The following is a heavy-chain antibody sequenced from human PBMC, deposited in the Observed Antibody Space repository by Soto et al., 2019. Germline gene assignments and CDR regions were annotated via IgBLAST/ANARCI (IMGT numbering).Heavy chain of an antibody. J-gene: IGHJ5*02. CDR3: TRRGGGGYGVFMIDWLDP. D-gene: IGHD3-3*01. CDR2: IHHSGST. Sequence: SETLSLTCTVSGGSISSSNYFWGWIRQPPGKGLEWIGEIHHSGSTNYNPSLKSRVTISADKSKNQFFLNLASVTAADTAMYYCTRRGGGGYGVFMIDWLDPWGQGTQVTVSS. V-gene: IGHV4-39*07. CDR1: GGSISSSNYF.